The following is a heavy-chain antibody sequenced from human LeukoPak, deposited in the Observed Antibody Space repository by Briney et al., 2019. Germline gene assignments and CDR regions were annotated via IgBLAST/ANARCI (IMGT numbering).Heavy chain of an antibody. Sequence: GASVKVSCKASGYTFTGYYMHWVRQAPGQGLEWMGWINPNSGGTNYAQKFQGRVTMTRDASISTAYMELSRLRSDDTAVYYCARVITGTTVGDYWGQGTLVTVSS. CDR1: GYTFTGYY. V-gene: IGHV1-2*02. D-gene: IGHD1-7*01. CDR2: INPNSGGT. CDR3: ARVITGTTVGDY. J-gene: IGHJ4*02.